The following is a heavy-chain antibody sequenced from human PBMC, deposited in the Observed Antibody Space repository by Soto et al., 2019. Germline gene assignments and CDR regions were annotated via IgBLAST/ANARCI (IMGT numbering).Heavy chain of an antibody. J-gene: IGHJ4*02. V-gene: IGHV3-53*02. D-gene: IGHD3-10*01. CDR2: IHTGGKT. Sequence: ELQLVESGGGLIQPGGSLRLSCAASGLTVTRNYMTWVRLAPGKGLECVSTIHTGGKTFYTDSVKGRFTVSRDASKNTVDLQMNTLSVEDTALYCCATGGSKRVRGAIVEVFHLEFWGRGTVVTVSS. CDR3: ATGGSKRVRGAIVEVFHLEF. CDR1: GLTVTRNY.